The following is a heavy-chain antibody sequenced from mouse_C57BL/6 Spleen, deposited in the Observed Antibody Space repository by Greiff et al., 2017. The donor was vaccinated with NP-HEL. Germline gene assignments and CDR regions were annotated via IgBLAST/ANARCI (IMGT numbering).Heavy chain of an antibody. Sequence: VQLQQSGAELARPGASVKMSCKASGYTFTSYTMHWVKQRPGQGLEWIGYINPSRGYTKYNQKIKDKATLTADKSSSTAYMQLSSLTSEDSAVYYCASGYYGSSYLAYWGQGTLVTVSA. CDR3: ASGYYGSSYLAY. V-gene: IGHV1-4*01. CDR1: GYTFTSYT. D-gene: IGHD1-1*01. J-gene: IGHJ3*01. CDR2: INPSRGYT.